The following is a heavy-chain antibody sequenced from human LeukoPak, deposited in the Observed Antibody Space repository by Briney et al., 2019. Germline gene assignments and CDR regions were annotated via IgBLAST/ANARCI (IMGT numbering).Heavy chain of an antibody. CDR1: GGTFSSYA. CDR2: IIPIFGTA. J-gene: IGHJ5*02. Sequence: SVKVSCKASGGTFSSYAISWVRQAPGQGLEWMGGIIPIFGTANYAQKFQGRVTITADESTSAAYMELSSLRSEDTAVYYCTRDPPLRFLEWQFPGGFDPWGQGTLVTVSS. D-gene: IGHD3-3*01. V-gene: IGHV1-69*01. CDR3: TRDPPLRFLEWQFPGGFDP.